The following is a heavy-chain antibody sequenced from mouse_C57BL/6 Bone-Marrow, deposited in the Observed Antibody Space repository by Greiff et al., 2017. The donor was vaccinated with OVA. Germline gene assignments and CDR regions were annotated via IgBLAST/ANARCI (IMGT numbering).Heavy chain of an antibody. CDR2: ISSGGSYT. CDR3: ARWAYYRSSYDY. D-gene: IGHD1-1*01. V-gene: IGHV5-6*01. Sequence: EVQVVESGGDLVKPGGSLQLSCAASGFTFSSYGMSWVRQTPDQRLEWVATISSGGSYTYYPDSVKGRFTISRDNAKNTLYLQMSSLKSEDTAMYYCARWAYYRSSYDYWGQGTTLTVSS. CDR1: GFTFSSYG. J-gene: IGHJ2*01.